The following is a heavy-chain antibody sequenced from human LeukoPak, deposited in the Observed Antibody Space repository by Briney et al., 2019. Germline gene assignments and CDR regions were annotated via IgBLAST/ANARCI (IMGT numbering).Heavy chain of an antibody. V-gene: IGHV3-74*01. CDR3: ARDQPVATPLGY. CDR1: GFTFSSHR. D-gene: IGHD4-23*01. Sequence: PGGSLRLSCAASGFTFSSHRMHWVRQAPGKGLVWVSRINSDGSSISYADSVKGRFTISRDNAKNTLYLQMNSLRAEDTAVYYCARDQPVATPLGYWGQGTLVTVSS. J-gene: IGHJ4*02. CDR2: INSDGSSI.